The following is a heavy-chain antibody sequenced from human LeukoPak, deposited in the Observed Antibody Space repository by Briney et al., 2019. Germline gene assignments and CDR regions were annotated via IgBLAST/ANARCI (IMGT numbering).Heavy chain of an antibody. Sequence: GGSLRLSCAASGFTFNTYSMNWVRQAPGKGLEWVAFIRYDGSNKYYADSVKGRFTISRDNSKNTLYLQMNSLRAEDTAVYYCAKAPSYGSGSYHVDYWGQGTPVTVSS. J-gene: IGHJ4*02. CDR1: GFTFNTYS. CDR3: AKAPSYGSGSYHVDY. V-gene: IGHV3-30*02. CDR2: IRYDGSNK. D-gene: IGHD3-10*01.